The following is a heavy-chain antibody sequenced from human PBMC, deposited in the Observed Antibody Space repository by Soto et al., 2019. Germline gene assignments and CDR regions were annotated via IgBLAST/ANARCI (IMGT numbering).Heavy chain of an antibody. CDR1: GFSLTSSGVG. CDR3: AHRPGGSGFRYYFDY. CDR2: IYWNDDD. D-gene: IGHD6-19*01. J-gene: IGHJ4*02. V-gene: IGHV2-5*01. Sequence: SGPTLVNPTQTLTLTCSFSGFSLTSSGVGVGWFRQPPGKALEWLGLIYWNDDDRYRASLHSRLTITKDTSKKQVVLTMTNMDPEDTATYYCAHRPGGSGFRYYFDYWGQGTLVTVSS.